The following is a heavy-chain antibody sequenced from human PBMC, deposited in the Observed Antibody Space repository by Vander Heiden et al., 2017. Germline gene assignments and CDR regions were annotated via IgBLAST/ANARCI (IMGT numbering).Heavy chain of an antibody. Sequence: EVQLVESGGGLVKPGGSLSLPCATSGFNFTNAWMSWVGHTPGKGLEWVGRMKNKADGGTTDYAPDVKGRFTVSRDDLKNMVYLQMNSLRTEDTAVYYCTTLAIFQHWGQGTLVTVSS. CDR1: GFNFTNAW. CDR2: MKNKADGGTT. J-gene: IGHJ1*01. CDR3: TTLAIFQH. V-gene: IGHV3-15*01.